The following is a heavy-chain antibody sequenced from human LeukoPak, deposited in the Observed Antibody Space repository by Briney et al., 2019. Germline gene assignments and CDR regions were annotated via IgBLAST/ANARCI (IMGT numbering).Heavy chain of an antibody. J-gene: IGHJ4*02. CDR1: GFTFSSYW. Sequence: GGSLRLSCAASGFTFSSYWMSWVRQAPGKGLEWVANMKYDGSEKDYVDSVKGRFTISRDNAKNSLYLQMNSLRTEDTAVYYCARDIAAAGLFFDHWGQGTLVTVSS. CDR2: MKYDGSEK. D-gene: IGHD6-13*01. CDR3: ARDIAAAGLFFDH. V-gene: IGHV3-7*01.